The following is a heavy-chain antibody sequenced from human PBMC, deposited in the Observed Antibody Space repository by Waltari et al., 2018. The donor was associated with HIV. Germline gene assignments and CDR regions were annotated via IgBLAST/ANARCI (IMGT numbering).Heavy chain of an antibody. CDR3: ARSFGVVITKEYYFDY. CDR2: IYTSGST. Sequence: QVQLQESGPGLVKPSQTLSLTCTVSGGSISSGSYYWSWIRQPAGKGLEWIGRIYTSGSTNYNPSLKSRVTISVDTSKNQFSLKLSSVTAADTAVYYCARSFGVVITKEYYFDYWGQGTLVTVSS. D-gene: IGHD3-3*01. V-gene: IGHV4-61*02. J-gene: IGHJ4*02. CDR1: GGSISSGSYY.